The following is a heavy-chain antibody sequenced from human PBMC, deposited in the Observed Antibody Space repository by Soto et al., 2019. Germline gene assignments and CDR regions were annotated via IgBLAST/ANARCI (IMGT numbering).Heavy chain of an antibody. CDR1: GGSISSSSYY. V-gene: IGHV4-39*01. Sequence: SETLSLTCTVSGGSISSSSYYWGWIRQPPGKGLEWIGSIYYSGSTYYNPSLKSRVTISVDTSKNQFSLKLSSATAADTAVYYCARQAFRIAARPIDYWGQGTLVTVSS. D-gene: IGHD6-6*01. J-gene: IGHJ4*02. CDR3: ARQAFRIAARPIDY. CDR2: IYYSGST.